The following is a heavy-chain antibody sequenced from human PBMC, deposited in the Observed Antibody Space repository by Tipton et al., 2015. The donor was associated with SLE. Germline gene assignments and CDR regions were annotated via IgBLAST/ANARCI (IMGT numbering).Heavy chain of an antibody. CDR1: GFTFSSYS. D-gene: IGHD2-2*01. V-gene: IGHV3-48*01. CDR2: ISSSSSTI. Sequence: SLRLSCAASGFTFSSYSMNWVRQAPGKGLEWVSYISSSSSTIYYADSVKGRFTISRDNAKNSLYLQMNSLRAEDTAVYYCARVWDCSSTSCHDAFDIWGQGTMVTVSS. CDR3: ARVWDCSSTSCHDAFDI. J-gene: IGHJ3*02.